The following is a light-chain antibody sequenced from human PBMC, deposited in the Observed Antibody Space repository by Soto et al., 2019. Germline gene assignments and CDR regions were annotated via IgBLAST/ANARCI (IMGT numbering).Light chain of an antibody. V-gene: IGLV2-14*01. J-gene: IGLJ1*01. Sequence: QSALTQPASVSGSPGQSITISCTGTSGDIGSYNRVSWYQQHPGKAPKLIIYEVTARPSGVSNRFSGSKSGTTASLTISGLQAEDEAEYYCSSYTHINSRACVFGPVPKVTVL. CDR2: EVT. CDR3: SSYTHINSRACV. CDR1: SGDIGSYNR.